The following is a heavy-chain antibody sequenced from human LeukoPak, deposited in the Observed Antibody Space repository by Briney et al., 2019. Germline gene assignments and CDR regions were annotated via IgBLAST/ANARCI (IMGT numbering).Heavy chain of an antibody. CDR3: ARARGGSGSGGYFDS. CDR1: GYAFTGYY. D-gene: IGHD1-26*01. Sequence: ASVKVSFKASGYAFTGYYMHWVRQAPGQGLEWMGWINPNSGGTDYAQKFQGRVTMTRDTSITTAYMELSSLRSDDTAVYYCARARGGSGSGGYFDSWGQGTLVTVSS. CDR2: INPNSGGT. V-gene: IGHV1-2*02. J-gene: IGHJ4*02.